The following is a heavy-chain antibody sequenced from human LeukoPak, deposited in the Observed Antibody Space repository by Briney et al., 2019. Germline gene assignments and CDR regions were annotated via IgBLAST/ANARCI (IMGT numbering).Heavy chain of an antibody. CDR3: ARANTVTTEGTLFDY. CDR2: IYYSGST. J-gene: IGHJ4*02. D-gene: IGHD4-17*01. Sequence: SETLSLTCTVSGGSISSGGYYWSWIRQHPGKGLEWIGYIYYSGSTYYNPSLKSRVTISVDTSKNQFSLKLSSVTAADTAVYYCARANTVTTEGTLFDYWGQGTLVTVSS. CDR1: GGSISSGGYY. V-gene: IGHV4-31*03.